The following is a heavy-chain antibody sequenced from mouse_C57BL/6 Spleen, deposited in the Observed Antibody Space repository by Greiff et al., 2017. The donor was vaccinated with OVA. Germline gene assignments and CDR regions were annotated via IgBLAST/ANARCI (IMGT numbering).Heavy chain of an antibody. Sequence: EVKLMESGGGLVKPGGSLKLSCAASGFTFSSYTMSWVRQTPEKRLEWVATISGGGGNTYYPDSVKGRFTISRDNAKNTLYLQMSSLRSEDTALYYCARLNSQRYYFDYWGQGTTLTVSS. CDR1: GFTFSSYT. CDR3: ARLNSQRYYFDY. V-gene: IGHV5-9*01. CDR2: ISGGGGNT. J-gene: IGHJ2*01. D-gene: IGHD2-12*01.